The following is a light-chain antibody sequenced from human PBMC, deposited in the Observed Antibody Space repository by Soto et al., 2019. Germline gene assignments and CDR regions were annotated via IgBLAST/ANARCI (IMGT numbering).Light chain of an antibody. CDR1: QSLVYRDGNTY. J-gene: IGKJ4*01. CDR2: KVS. Sequence: DVVMTQSPLSLPVTLGQPASISCRSSQSLVYRDGNTYLNWFQQRPGQPPRRLIFKVSNRDSGVPDRFSGSGSGTDFTLKISRVEAEDVGVYYCMQGTHWPLTFGGGTKVEIK. CDR3: MQGTHWPLT. V-gene: IGKV2-30*01.